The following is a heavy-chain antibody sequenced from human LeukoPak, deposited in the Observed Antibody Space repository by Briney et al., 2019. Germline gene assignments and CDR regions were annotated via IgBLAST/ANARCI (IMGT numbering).Heavy chain of an antibody. D-gene: IGHD2-2*01. J-gene: IGHJ5*02. CDR3: ARGSPDEVPAAMSNWFDP. CDR2: ISSTGNYI. Sequence: GGSLRLSCAASGFTFSRYAMNWVRQAPGKGLEWGSSISSTGNYIYHADSVRGRITISRDNAKKSLYLQMNSLRDEDTAVYYCARGSPDEVPAAMSNWFDPWGQGTLVTVSS. V-gene: IGHV3-21*01. CDR1: GFTFSRYA.